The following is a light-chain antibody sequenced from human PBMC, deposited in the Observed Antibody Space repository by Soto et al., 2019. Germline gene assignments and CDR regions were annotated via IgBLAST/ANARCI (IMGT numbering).Light chain of an antibody. J-gene: IGKJ5*01. CDR3: QQYDNLPLI. Sequence: DLQMTQSPSSLSASVGEGETMXXRASQSISSYLTWYQQKPGKAPKLXIYDASSLETGVPSRFSGSGAGTDFTLTISSLQPEDFATYYCQQYDNLPLIFGQGTRLEIK. V-gene: IGKV1-33*01. CDR1: QSISSY. CDR2: DAS.